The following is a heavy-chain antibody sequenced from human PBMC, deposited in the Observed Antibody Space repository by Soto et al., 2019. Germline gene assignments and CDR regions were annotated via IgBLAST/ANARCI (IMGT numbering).Heavy chain of an antibody. CDR1: GFTFSNYA. V-gene: IGHV3-23*01. CDR2: ISDNGANT. D-gene: IGHD6-25*01. CDR3: ALAIGADFFDY. J-gene: IGHJ4*02. Sequence: PGGSLRLSCIASGFTFSNYAMSWVRQAPGKGLEWVSTISDNGANTFIGDSMKDHFDISRDNSKNTVFLHLSTVRAEDTAIYYCALAIGADFFDYWGQGTPVTVS.